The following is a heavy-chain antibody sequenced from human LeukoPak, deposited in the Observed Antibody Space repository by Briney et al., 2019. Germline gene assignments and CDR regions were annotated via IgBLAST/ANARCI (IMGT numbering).Heavy chain of an antibody. J-gene: IGHJ4*02. CDR2: ISSSSSYI. V-gene: IGHV3-21*01. D-gene: IGHD6-13*01. CDR3: ARDDESSSWYLPFPDY. CDR1: GFTFSSYS. Sequence: GGSLRLSCAASGFTFSSYSMNWVRQAPGKGLGWLSSISSSSSYIYYADSVKGRFTISRDNAKNSLYLQMNSLRAEDTAVYYCARDDESSSWYLPFPDYWGQGTLVTVSS.